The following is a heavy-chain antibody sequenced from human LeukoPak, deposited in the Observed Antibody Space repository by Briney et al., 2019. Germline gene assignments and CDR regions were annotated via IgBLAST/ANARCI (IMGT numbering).Heavy chain of an antibody. Sequence: ASVKVSCKASGYTFISYAMNWVRQAPGQGLEWMGWINTNTGNPTYAQGFTGRFVFSLDTSVSTAYLQISSLKAEDTAVYYCARVPPAGDPIIYYGMDVWGQGTTVTVSS. V-gene: IGHV7-4-1*02. D-gene: IGHD3-10*01. CDR3: ARVPPAGDPIIYYGMDV. J-gene: IGHJ6*02. CDR2: INTNTGNP. CDR1: GYTFISYA.